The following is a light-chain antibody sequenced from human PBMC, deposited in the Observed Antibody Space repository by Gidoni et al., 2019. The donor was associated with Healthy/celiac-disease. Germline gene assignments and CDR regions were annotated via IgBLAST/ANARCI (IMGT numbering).Light chain of an antibody. J-gene: IGLJ2*01. CDR2: DVS. V-gene: IGLV2-14*03. Sequence: QSARTQPASGSGSPGQSITISCTGTSSDGGGDNYVSWYQQHPGKAPKLRIYDVSNRPSGVSNRFSGSKSGNTAALTISGLQAEDEADYYCSSYTSSSTRVFGGGTKLTVL. CDR1: SSDGGGDNY. CDR3: SSYTSSSTRV.